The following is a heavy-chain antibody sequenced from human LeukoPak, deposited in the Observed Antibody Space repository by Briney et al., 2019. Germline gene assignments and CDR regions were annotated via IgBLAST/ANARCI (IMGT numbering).Heavy chain of an antibody. CDR1: GFSVSGNY. CDR2: IYSGGIT. CDR3: AREYVY. V-gene: IGHV3-66*01. D-gene: IGHD3-10*02. Sequence: GGSLRLSCAASGFSVSGNYMNWVRQAPGKGLEWVSVIYSGGITYYADSVRGRFSMSRDSPKNTVYLQMNSLRAEDTAVYYCAREYVYWGQGTLVTVSS. J-gene: IGHJ4*02.